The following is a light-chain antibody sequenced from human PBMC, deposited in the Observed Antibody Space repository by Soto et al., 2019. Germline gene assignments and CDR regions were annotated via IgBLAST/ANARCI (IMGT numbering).Light chain of an antibody. CDR1: QSISSW. V-gene: IGKV1-5*01. J-gene: IGKJ3*01. CDR2: DAS. CDR3: QQYNRYPAT. Sequence: DIQMTQSPSTLSASVGDRVTITCRASQSISSWLAWYQQKPGKAPKLLIYDASSLESGVPSRFSGSGSGTEFTLTLSSLQPDDFATYYCQQYNRYPATFGPGNIVDIK.